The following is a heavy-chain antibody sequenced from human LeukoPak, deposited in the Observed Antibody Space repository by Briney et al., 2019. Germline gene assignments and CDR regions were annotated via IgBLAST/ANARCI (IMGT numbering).Heavy chain of an antibody. CDR1: GGTFSSYA. J-gene: IGHJ4*02. D-gene: IGHD2-15*01. CDR3: ARGRVGCSGGSCYDY. Sequence: GASVKVSCKASGGTFSSYAISWVRQAPGQGLEWMGRIIPIFGTANYAQKFQGRVTITTDESTSTAYMELSSLRSEDTAVYYCARGRVGCSGGSCYDYWGQGTLVTVSS. V-gene: IGHV1-69*05. CDR2: IIPIFGTA.